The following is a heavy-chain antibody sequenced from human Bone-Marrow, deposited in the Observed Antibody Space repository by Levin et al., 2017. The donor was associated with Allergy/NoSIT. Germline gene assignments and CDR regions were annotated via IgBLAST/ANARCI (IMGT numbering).Heavy chain of an antibody. D-gene: IGHD2-2*01. Sequence: SQTLSLTCTVSGGSISSYFWSWIRQPPGKGPEWIGHLSDSGNSNYNPSLRSRVTISVDTSKNQFSLKLTSVTAADTAVYYCARDRVITSGSTYYYYGVDVWGQGTTVTVSS. CDR2: LSDSGNS. V-gene: IGHV4-59*01. CDR1: GGSISSYF. CDR3: ARDRVITSGSTYYYYGVDV. J-gene: IGHJ6*02.